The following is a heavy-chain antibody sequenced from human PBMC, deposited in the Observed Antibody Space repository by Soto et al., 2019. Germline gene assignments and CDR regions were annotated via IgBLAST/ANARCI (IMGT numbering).Heavy chain of an antibody. CDR3: AKEGGFLEWPPNWFDP. Sequence: VQLVESGGGLVQPGRSLRLSCAASGFTFDDYAMHWVRQAPGKGLEWVSGISWNSGSIGYADSVKGRFTISRDNAKNSLYLQMNSLRAEDTALYYCAKEGGFLEWPPNWFDPWGQGTLVTVSS. CDR2: ISWNSGSI. V-gene: IGHV3-9*01. CDR1: GFTFDDYA. D-gene: IGHD3-3*01. J-gene: IGHJ5*02.